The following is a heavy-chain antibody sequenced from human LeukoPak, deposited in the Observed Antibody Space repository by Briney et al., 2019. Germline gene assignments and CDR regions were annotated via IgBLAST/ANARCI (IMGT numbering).Heavy chain of an antibody. Sequence: RSGGSLRLSCAASGFTFSSYGMHWVRKAPGKGLEWGAVISYDGSNKYYADSVKGRFTISRDNSKNTLYLQMNSLRAEDTAVYYCARVGNDCSSTSCYIEVYFQHWGQGTLVTVSS. CDR3: ARVGNDCSSTSCYIEVYFQH. CDR2: ISYDGSNK. CDR1: GFTFSSYG. J-gene: IGHJ1*01. V-gene: IGHV3-30*19. D-gene: IGHD2-2*02.